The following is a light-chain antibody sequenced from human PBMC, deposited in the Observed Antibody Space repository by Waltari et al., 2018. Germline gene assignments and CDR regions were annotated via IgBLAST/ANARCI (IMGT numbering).Light chain of an antibody. CDR3: QQYNNWPPLT. CDR1: QSVSSN. V-gene: IGKV3-15*01. Sequence: EIVMTQSPATLSVSPGERATLSCRASQSVSSNLAWYQQKPGQAPRLLIYGASTSATVIPARFSVIGCGTEFTLTISSLQSEGFAVYYGQQYNNWPPLTFGGGTKVEIK. J-gene: IGKJ4*01. CDR2: GAS.